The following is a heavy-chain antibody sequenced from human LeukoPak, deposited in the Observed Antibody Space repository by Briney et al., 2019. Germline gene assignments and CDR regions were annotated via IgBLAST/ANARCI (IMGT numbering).Heavy chain of an antibody. CDR2: IYTSGST. D-gene: IGHD3-22*01. J-gene: IGHJ4*02. CDR1: SDSISGYY. Sequence: SETLSLTCTVSSDSISGYYWSWIRQPAGKRLEWIGRIYTSGSTNYNPSLKSRVTISVDTSKNQFSLKLSSVTAADTAVYYCARGRRDYYDSSGYYYSYWGQGTLVTVSS. CDR3: ARGRRDYYDSSGYYYSY. V-gene: IGHV4-4*07.